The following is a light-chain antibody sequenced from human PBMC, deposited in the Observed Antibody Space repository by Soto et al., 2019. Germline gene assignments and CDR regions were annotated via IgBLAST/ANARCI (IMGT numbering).Light chain of an antibody. CDR1: QSLSSNY. CDR2: GVS. J-gene: IGKJ5*01. CDR3: QQYVSAPIT. V-gene: IGKV3-20*01. Sequence: EIVLTQSPGTLSLSPGERATLSCRASQSLSSNYLAWYQRKPGQAPRLLIYGVSSRATGVPVSFSGSGSGTDFTLTISSLEPEDFAVYYCQQYVSAPITFGQGTRLEIK.